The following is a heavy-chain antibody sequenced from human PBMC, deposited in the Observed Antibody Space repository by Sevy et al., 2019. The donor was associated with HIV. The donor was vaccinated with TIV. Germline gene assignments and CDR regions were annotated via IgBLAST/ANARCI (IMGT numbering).Heavy chain of an antibody. J-gene: IGHJ3*02. CDR2: ISGSGGST. CDR3: AKEEGIVLMVYATNNAFDI. CDR1: GFTFSSYA. D-gene: IGHD2-8*01. V-gene: IGHV3-23*01. Sequence: GGSLRLSCAASGFTFSSYAMSWVRQAPGKGLEWVSAISGSGGSTYYADSVKGRFTISRDNSKNTLYLQMNSLRAEDTAVYYCAKEEGIVLMVYATNNAFDIWGQRTMVTVSS.